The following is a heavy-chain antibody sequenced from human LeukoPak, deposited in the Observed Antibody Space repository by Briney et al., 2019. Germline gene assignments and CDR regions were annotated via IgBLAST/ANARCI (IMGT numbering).Heavy chain of an antibody. J-gene: IGHJ4*02. CDR3: ASAAGPFDH. V-gene: IGHV3-30*02. Sequence: GGSLRLSCAASGFTFSSYGMHWVRQAPGKGLEWVAFIRYDGSNKYFADSVKGRFTISRDNSKNTLYLQMNTLRADDTAVYFCASAAGPFDHWGQGTLVTVSS. D-gene: IGHD6-13*01. CDR1: GFTFSSYG. CDR2: IRYDGSNK.